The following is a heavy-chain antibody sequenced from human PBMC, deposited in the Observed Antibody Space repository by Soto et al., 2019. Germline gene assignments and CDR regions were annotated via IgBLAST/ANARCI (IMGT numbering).Heavy chain of an antibody. CDR3: AREIVTAGGNNYFDP. CDR2: VYHTGDT. J-gene: IGHJ5*02. D-gene: IGHD2-21*02. Sequence: SETLSLTCGVSGGTVASSHWWSWVRQSPGGGLEWIGNVYHTGDTNLNPSLQSRVTISVDKSNNQFSLRLNSLTAADTAVYFRAREIVTAGGNNYFDPWGPGTLVTISS. V-gene: IGHV4-4*02. CDR1: GGTVASSHW.